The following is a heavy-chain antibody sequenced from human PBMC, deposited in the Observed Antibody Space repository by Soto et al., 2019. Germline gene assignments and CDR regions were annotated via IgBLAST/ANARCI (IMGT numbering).Heavy chain of an antibody. CDR3: ARDFSWACDY. V-gene: IGHV1-3*04. J-gene: IGHJ4*02. Sequence: QVQLVESGGGVVQPGRSLKLSCAASGFTFRNYGMHWVRQAPGKGLEWVGWVYTATGNTKYSQNFQGRISITWDTSASTVYMELSSLRSGDTAVYFCARDFSWACDYWGQGTLVTVSS. D-gene: IGHD2-15*01. CDR2: VYTATGNT. CDR1: GFTFRNYG.